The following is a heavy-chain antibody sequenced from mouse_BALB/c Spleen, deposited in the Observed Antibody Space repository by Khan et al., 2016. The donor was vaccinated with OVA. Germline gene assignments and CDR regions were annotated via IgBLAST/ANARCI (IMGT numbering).Heavy chain of an antibody. V-gene: IGHV5-6-5*01. CDR1: GFTFGNYA. Sequence: EVELVESGGDLVKPGGSLKLSCAASGFTFGNYAMSWVRQTPEKRLEWVASISSGGTTYFPDSVKGRFTISRDNGRNILYLQMSSLRSEDTAMYYCARDYWFTYWGQGTLVTVSA. CDR3: ARDYWFTY. J-gene: IGHJ3*01. CDR2: ISSGGTT.